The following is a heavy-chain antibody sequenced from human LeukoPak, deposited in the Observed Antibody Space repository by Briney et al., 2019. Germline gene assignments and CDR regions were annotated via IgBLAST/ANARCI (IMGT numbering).Heavy chain of an antibody. J-gene: IGHJ4*02. CDR1: GFTFSDYY. V-gene: IGHV3-64*01. CDR2: ISTNGGST. CDR3: ARGILNYGLTGFDY. D-gene: IGHD3-16*01. Sequence: GGSLRLSCAASGFTFSDYYMSWIRQAPGKGLEYVSAISTNGGSTYYAKSVKGRFTISRDNSKNTLYLQMGSLRAEDMAVYYCARGILNYGLTGFDYWGQGTLVTVSS.